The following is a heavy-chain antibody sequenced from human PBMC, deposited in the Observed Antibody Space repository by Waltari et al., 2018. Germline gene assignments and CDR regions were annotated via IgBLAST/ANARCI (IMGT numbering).Heavy chain of an antibody. Sequence: EVQLVESGGGLVQPGGSLRLSCAASGFPFSRYWMHCVRQAPGKGLVWVSRITSDGSSTSYADSVKGRFTISRDNAKNTLYLYMNSLRAEDTAVYYCASNYYGSGSYYNYGMDVWGQGTTVTVSS. V-gene: IGHV3-74*01. CDR2: ITSDGSST. CDR3: ASNYYGSGSYYNYGMDV. J-gene: IGHJ6*02. CDR1: GFPFSRYW. D-gene: IGHD3-10*01.